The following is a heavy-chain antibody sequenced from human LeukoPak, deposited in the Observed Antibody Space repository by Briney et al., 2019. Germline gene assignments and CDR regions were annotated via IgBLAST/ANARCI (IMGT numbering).Heavy chain of an antibody. Sequence: GGSLRLSCAASGFTFSSSAISWVRQAPGKGLDWVSYISSGGDTTYYADSVKGRFTISRDNAKNSLYLQMNSLRAEDTAVYYCARDNYDTGGYYFDWGQGTLVTVSS. CDR3: ARDNYDTGGYYFD. CDR2: ISSGGDTT. V-gene: IGHV3-48*03. D-gene: IGHD3-22*01. CDR1: GFTFSSSA. J-gene: IGHJ4*02.